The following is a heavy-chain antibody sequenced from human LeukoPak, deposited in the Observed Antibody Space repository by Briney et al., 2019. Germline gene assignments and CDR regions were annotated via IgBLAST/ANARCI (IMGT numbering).Heavy chain of an antibody. J-gene: IGHJ4*02. Sequence: GASVKVSCKASGGTFSSYAISWVRQAPGQGLEWMGGIIPIFGTANYAQKFQGRVTITADESTSTAYMELSSLRSEDTAVYYCARDQEYCTNGVCPRGNFDYWGQGTLVTVSS. V-gene: IGHV1-69*13. CDR2: IIPIFGTA. D-gene: IGHD2-8*01. CDR1: GGTFSSYA. CDR3: ARDQEYCTNGVCPRGNFDY.